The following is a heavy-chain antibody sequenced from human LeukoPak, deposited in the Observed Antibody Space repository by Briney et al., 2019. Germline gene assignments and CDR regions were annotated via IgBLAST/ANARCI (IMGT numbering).Heavy chain of an antibody. V-gene: IGHV2-5*02. CDR1: GFSLTTTGVG. J-gene: IGHJ3*02. D-gene: IGHD1-14*01. CDR2: IYWDDDK. CDR3: AHTTTKTDGFDI. Sequence: ESGPTLVQPTQPLTLTCTFSGFSLTTTGVGVGWIRQPPGKALEWLALIYWDDDKRYSPSLRSRLTITKDTPNNQVVLTVTNMDPVDTATYYCAHTTTKTDGFDIWGQGTMVTVPS.